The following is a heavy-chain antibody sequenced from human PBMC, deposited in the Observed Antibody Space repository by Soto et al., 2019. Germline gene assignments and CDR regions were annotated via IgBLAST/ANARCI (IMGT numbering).Heavy chain of an antibody. V-gene: IGHV4-39*01. CDR1: GGSVSSSSDY. J-gene: IGHJ6*02. D-gene: IGHD3-10*01. Sequence: SETLSLTCTVSGGSVSSSSDYWCWIVQPPGKRLEWIGSIYYSGSTYYNPSLKSRVTISVDTSKNQFSLKLSSVTAADTAVYYCARHRKDELLWFGELLPRHYYYYGMDVWGQGTTVT. CDR3: ARHRKDELLWFGELLPRHYYYYGMDV. CDR2: IYYSGST.